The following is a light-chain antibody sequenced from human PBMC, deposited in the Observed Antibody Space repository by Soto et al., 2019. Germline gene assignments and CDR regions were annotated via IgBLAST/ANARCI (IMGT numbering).Light chain of an antibody. CDR3: QQYNNLPWT. CDR1: QSVSDK. Sequence: EMVMTQSPATLSVSPGERTTLSCRASQSVSDKLAWYQQKPGQAPRLLIYGASTRATGIPARFSGSGSGTGFTLTMSSLQSEDFAVYYCQQYNNLPWTFGQGTKVEIK. J-gene: IGKJ1*01. CDR2: GAS. V-gene: IGKV3-15*01.